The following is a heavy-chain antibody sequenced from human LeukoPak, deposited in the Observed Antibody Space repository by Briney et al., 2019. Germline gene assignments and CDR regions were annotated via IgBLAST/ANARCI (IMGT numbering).Heavy chain of an antibody. V-gene: IGHV3-30*07. CDR1: GFTFSNYA. J-gene: IGHJ4*02. CDR3: AKISWDGRGTFD. CDR2: VPYDGSEK. Sequence: GGSLRLSCAASGFTFSNYALHWVRQAPGKSPEWVALVPYDGSEKLYADSVKGRFTISRDNSQDTLSLQMNSLRAEDTAVYYCAKISWDGRGTFDWGRGTLVTVSS. D-gene: IGHD1/OR15-1a*01.